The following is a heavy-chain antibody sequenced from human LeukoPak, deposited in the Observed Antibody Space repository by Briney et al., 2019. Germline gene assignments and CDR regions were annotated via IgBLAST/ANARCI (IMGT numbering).Heavy chain of an antibody. CDR1: GSTFTIYG. D-gene: IGHD4-23*01. V-gene: IGHV1-18*01. Sequence: ASVKVSFKASGSTFTIYGISWVRQAPGQGLEWMGWISAYNGNTNYAQKLQGRVTMTTDTSTSTAYMELRSLRSDDTAVYYWARDRDYGGFDYWGQGTLVTVSS. CDR2: ISAYNGNT. CDR3: ARDRDYGGFDY. J-gene: IGHJ4*02.